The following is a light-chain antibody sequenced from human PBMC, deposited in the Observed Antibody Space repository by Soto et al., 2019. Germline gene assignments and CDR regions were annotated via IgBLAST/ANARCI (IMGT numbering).Light chain of an antibody. J-gene: IGKJ2*01. CDR3: QQYFSTPRT. CDR2: WAS. Sequence: DIVMTQSPDSLAVSLGERATINCKTSQSVLYSSNNKNYLTWYQQKPGQPPKLLISWASTRESGVPDRFSGSGSGTEFPLTISSLQAEDVAIYYCQQYFSTPRTFGQGTRLEIK. CDR1: QSVLYSSNNKNY. V-gene: IGKV4-1*01.